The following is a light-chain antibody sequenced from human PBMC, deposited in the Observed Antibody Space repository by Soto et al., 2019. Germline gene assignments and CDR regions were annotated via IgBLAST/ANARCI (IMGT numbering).Light chain of an antibody. CDR2: EDT. J-gene: IGLJ2*01. CDR3: QSTDSSGTVV. CDR1: ALPKQY. Sequence: SYELTQPPSVSVSPGQTARITCSGDALPKQYAYWYQQKPGQAPMLVIYEDTERPSGIPERFSGSNSGTTVTLTISGVQAEDEAHYYCQSTDSSGTVVFGGGTKPPS. V-gene: IGLV3-25*03.